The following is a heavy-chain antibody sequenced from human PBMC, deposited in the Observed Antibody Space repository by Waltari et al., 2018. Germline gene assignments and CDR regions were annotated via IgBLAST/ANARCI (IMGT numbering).Heavy chain of an antibody. CDR3: ARGESTGVGY. CDR2: IWYDGRNK. J-gene: IGHJ4*02. D-gene: IGHD3-10*01. CDR1: GLPFSSYG. Sequence: QVQLVESGGGVVQPGRSLRLSCAASGLPFSSYGMPWVRQGPGKGLEWVAVIWYDGRNKYYADSVKGRFTISRDNSKNTLYLQMNSLRAEDTAVYYCARGESTGVGYWGQGTLVTVSS. V-gene: IGHV3-33*01.